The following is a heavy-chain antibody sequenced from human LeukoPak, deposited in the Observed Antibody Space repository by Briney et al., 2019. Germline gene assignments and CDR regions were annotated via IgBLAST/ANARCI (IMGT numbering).Heavy chain of an antibody. CDR3: ARAAAGDSDY. J-gene: IGHJ4*02. CDR1: GGFLRGYY. D-gene: IGHD7-27*01. CDR2: INHSGST. V-gene: IGHV4-34*01. Sequence: SETLPLTRAVYGGFLRGYYWSWIRHPPGKGLEWIGEINHSGSTNYNPSFKSRVTISVDTSKNQFSLKLSSVTAADTAVYYCARAAAGDSDYWGQGTLVTVSS.